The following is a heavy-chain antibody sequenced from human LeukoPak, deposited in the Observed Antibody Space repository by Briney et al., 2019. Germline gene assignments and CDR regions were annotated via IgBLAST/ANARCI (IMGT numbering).Heavy chain of an antibody. CDR3: ARRTTVAPKYHFGS. V-gene: IGHV4-59*08. D-gene: IGHD1-1*01. Sequence: PSETLSLTCTVSGGSISGYYWTWIRQPPGKGLEWIGYIYHSGNTNYNPSLKSRVTISLDMSKNQFSLKLTSVTAANTAVYYCARRTTVAPKYHFGSWGQGILVTVSS. J-gene: IGHJ4*02. CDR2: IYHSGNT. CDR1: GGSISGYY.